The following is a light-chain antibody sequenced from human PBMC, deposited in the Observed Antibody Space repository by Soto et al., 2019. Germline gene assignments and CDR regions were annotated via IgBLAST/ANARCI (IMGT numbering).Light chain of an antibody. CDR1: QSVNSSY. Sequence: EILLTQSPGTLSLSPGERVTLSCRASQSVNSSYLAWYQQKPGQGPRLLIYDASNRATGVSARFSGSGYGTDLTLTISSLETDDFAVYYCHQRSSWPRGTFGQGTKVDI. J-gene: IGKJ1*01. CDR3: HQRSSWPRGT. CDR2: DAS. V-gene: IGKV3-11*01.